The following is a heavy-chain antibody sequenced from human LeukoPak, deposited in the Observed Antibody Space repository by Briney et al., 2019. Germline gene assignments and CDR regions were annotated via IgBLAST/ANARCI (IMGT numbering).Heavy chain of an antibody. CDR2: ISGSGGNT. V-gene: IGHV3-23*01. J-gene: IGHJ5*02. CDR1: GFTYSSHA. Sequence: TGGSLRLSCAASGFTYSSHAMSWARQAPGKGLEWVSVISGSGGNTYYADSVKGRFTISRDNSKDTLFLQMNSLRAEDRAVYYCAKVTSWSFTWGQGTLVTVSS. D-gene: IGHD2-2*01. CDR3: AKVTSWSFT.